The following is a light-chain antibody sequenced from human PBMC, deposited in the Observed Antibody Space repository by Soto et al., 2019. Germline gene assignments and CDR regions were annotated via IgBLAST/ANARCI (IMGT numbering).Light chain of an antibody. V-gene: IGLV3-21*02. Sequence: SYELTRPPSVSGAPGQTAIITYGGNNIGGKHVHWYQQKPGQAPILVIYDDSDRPSGIPERFSGSNSGNTASLTITRVEAGDEADYYCQVWDSTSDHPYVFATGTKVTVL. CDR3: QVWDSTSDHPYV. CDR2: DDS. J-gene: IGLJ1*01. CDR1: NIGGKH.